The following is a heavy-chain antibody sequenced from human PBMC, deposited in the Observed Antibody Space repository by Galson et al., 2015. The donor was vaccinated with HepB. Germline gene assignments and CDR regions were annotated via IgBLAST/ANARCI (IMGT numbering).Heavy chain of an antibody. CDR3: SRAPVKTSEEITIFGVVIRYYYYMDV. D-gene: IGHD3-3*01. J-gene: IGHJ6*03. Sequence: SVKVSCKASGYTFTSYDINWVRQATGQGLEWMGWMNPNSGNTGYAQKFQGRVTMTRNTSISTAYMELSSLRSEDTAVYYCSRAPVKTSEEITIFGVVIRYYYYMDVWGKGTTVTVSS. CDR2: MNPNSGNT. CDR1: GYTFTSYD. V-gene: IGHV1-8*01.